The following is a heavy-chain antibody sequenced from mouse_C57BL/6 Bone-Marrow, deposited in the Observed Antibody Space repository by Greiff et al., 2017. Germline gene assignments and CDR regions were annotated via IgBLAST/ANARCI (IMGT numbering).Heavy chain of an antibody. Sequence: EVKVVESGGGLVKPGGSLKLSCAASGFTFSSYTMSWVRQTPEKRLEWVATISGGGGNTYYPDSVKGRFTISRDNAKNTLYLQMSSLRSEDTALYYCARTGLKSSWFAYWGQGTLVTVSA. CDR1: GFTFSSYT. J-gene: IGHJ3*01. V-gene: IGHV5-9*01. D-gene: IGHD6-1*01. CDR2: ISGGGGNT. CDR3: ARTGLKSSWFAY.